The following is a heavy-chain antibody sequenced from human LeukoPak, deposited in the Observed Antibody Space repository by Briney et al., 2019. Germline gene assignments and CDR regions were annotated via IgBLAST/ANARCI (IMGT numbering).Heavy chain of an antibody. D-gene: IGHD2-2*01. CDR3: AKGALGYCSSTSCYAPAPDAFDI. V-gene: IGHV3-23*01. CDR1: GFTFSNYG. CDR2: ISGSGGST. J-gene: IGHJ3*02. Sequence: GGTLRLSCAASGFTFSNYGMSWVRQAPGKGLEWVSAISGSGGSTYYADSVKGRFTISRDNSKNTLYLQMNSLRAEDTAVYYCAKGALGYCSSTSCYAPAPDAFDIWGQGTMVTVSS.